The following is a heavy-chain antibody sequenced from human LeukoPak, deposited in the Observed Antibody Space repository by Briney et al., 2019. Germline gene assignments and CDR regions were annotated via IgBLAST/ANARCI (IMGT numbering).Heavy chain of an antibody. D-gene: IGHD2-15*01. J-gene: IGHJ4*02. Sequence: PGGSLRLSCAASGFTFSSYAMHWVRQAPGKGLERVAVISYDGSNKYYADSVKGRFTISRDNSKNTPYLQMNSLRAEDTAVYYCARDQLVAATHYFDYWGQGTLVTVSS. CDR3: ARDQLVAATHYFDY. V-gene: IGHV3-30*04. CDR1: GFTFSSYA. CDR2: ISYDGSNK.